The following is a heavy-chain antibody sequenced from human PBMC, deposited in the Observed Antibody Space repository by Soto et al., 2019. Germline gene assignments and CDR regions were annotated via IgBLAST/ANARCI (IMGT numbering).Heavy chain of an antibody. CDR2: IYYSGST. J-gene: IGHJ6*02. V-gene: IGHV4-31*03. D-gene: IGHD2-2*01. Sequence: SETLSLTCTVSGGSISSGGYYWSWIRQHPGKGLEWIGYIYYSGSTYYNPSLKSRVTISVDTSKNQFSLKLSSVTAADTAVYYCARVVVPAAIAGDYGMDFWGQGTTVTVSS. CDR1: GGSISSGGYY. CDR3: ARVVVPAAIAGDYGMDF.